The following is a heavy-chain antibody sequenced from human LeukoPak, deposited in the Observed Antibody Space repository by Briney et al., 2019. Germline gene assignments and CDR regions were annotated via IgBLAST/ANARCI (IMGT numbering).Heavy chain of an antibody. J-gene: IGHJ1*01. CDR1: TGSFSGYY. V-gene: IGHV4-59*01. D-gene: IGHD3-22*01. Sequence: SETLSLTCAVYTGSFSGYYWSWIRQPPGKGLEWIGYIYYSGSTNYNPSLKSRVTISVDTSKNQFSLKLSSVTAADTAVYYCARGAYYYDSSGYYYEYFQHWGQGTLVTVSS. CDR2: IYYSGST. CDR3: ARGAYYYDSSGYYYEYFQH.